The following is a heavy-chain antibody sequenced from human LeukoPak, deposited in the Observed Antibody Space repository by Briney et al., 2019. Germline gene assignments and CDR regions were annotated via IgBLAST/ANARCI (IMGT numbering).Heavy chain of an antibody. Sequence: GRSLRLSCAASGFTFSSYGMHWVRQAPGKGLEWVAVISYDGSNKYYADSVKGRFTISRDNSKYTLYLQMNSLRAEDTAVYYCAKDALATVGLFDYWGQGTLVTVSS. CDR2: ISYDGSNK. V-gene: IGHV3-30*18. J-gene: IGHJ4*02. CDR1: GFTFSSYG. CDR3: AKDALATVGLFDY. D-gene: IGHD4-23*01.